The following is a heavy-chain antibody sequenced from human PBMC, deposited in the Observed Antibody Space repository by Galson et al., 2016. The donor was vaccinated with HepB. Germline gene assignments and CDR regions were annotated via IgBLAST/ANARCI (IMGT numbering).Heavy chain of an antibody. CDR2: INGAHGNT. V-gene: IGHV1-3*01. CDR3: ARNVLRYFDAFDM. J-gene: IGHJ3*02. Sequence: SVKVSCKASGYTFTTYDIHWVRQAPGQRLEWMGWINGAHGNTKYSQKFQGRVTITRDTSATTAYMELSSLRPEDTAVYYCARNVLRYFDAFDMWGQGTMVTVSS. CDR1: GYTFTTYD. D-gene: IGHD3-9*01.